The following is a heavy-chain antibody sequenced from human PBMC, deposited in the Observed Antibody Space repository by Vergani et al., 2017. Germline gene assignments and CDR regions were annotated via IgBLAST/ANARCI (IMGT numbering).Heavy chain of an antibody. CDR1: GGSISSYY. J-gene: IGHJ6*03. V-gene: IGHV4-59*01. Sequence: QVQLQESGPGLVKPSQTLSLTCTVSGGSISSYYWSWIRQPPGKGLEWIGYIYYSGSTNYNPSLKSRVTISVDTSKNQFSLKLSSVTAADTAVYYCARVGDMGAPLAYYYYMDVWGKGTTVTVSS. CDR3: ARVGDMGAPLAYYYYMDV. CDR2: IYYSGST. D-gene: IGHD3-16*01.